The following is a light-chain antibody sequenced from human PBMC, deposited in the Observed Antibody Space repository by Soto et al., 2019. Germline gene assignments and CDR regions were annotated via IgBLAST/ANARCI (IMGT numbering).Light chain of an antibody. V-gene: IGKV1-13*02. CDR1: QGISSA. CDR3: QQFNSYPLPT. CDR2: DAS. Sequence: AIQLTQSPSSLSASVGDRVTITCRASQGISSALAWYQQKPGKAPKLLIYDASSLESGVPSRFRGSGSGTHVTLTISSLQPEDFATYYCQQFNSYPLPTFGGGTQVEIK. J-gene: IGKJ4*01.